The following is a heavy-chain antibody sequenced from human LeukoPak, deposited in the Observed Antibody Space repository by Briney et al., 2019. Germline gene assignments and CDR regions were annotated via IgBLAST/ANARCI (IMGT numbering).Heavy chain of an antibody. J-gene: IGHJ4*02. D-gene: IGHD5-18*01. CDR1: GYTFTGYY. Sequence: ASVKVSCKASGYTFTGYYMHWVRQAPGQGLEWMGRINPNSGGTNYAQKFQGRVTITADESTSTAYMELSSLRSEDTAVYYCARGYSYGYWVVYWGQGTLVTVSS. CDR3: ARGYSYGYWVVY. V-gene: IGHV1-2*06. CDR2: INPNSGGT.